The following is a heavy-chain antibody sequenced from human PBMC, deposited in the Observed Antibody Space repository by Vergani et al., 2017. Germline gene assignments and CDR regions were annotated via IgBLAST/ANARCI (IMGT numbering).Heavy chain of an antibody. CDR1: GYSISSGYY. J-gene: IGHJ4*02. V-gene: IGHV4-38-2*02. CDR2: IYHSGST. CDR3: ARDQAMGELSLGLDY. Sequence: QVQLQESGPGLVKPSETLSLTCAVSGYSISSGYYWGWIRQPPGKGLEWIGSIYHSGSTYYNPSLKSRVTISVDTSKNQFSLKLSSVTAADTAVSYCARDQAMGELSLGLDYWGQGTLVTVSS. D-gene: IGHD3-16*02.